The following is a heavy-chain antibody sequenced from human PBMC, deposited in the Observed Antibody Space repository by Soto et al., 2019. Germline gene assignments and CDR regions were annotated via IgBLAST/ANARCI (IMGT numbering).Heavy chain of an antibody. V-gene: IGHV3-30-3*01. CDR1: GFTFSSYA. CDR2: ISYDGSNK. CDR3: ARDGSPGDYSKYGWFDP. J-gene: IGHJ5*02. D-gene: IGHD4-4*01. Sequence: QVQLVESGGGVVQPGRSLRLSCAASGFTFSSYAMHWVRQAPGKGLEWVAVISYDGSNKYYADSVKGRFTISRDNSKNTLYLQMNSLRAEDMAVYYCARDGSPGDYSKYGWFDPWGQGSLVTVSS.